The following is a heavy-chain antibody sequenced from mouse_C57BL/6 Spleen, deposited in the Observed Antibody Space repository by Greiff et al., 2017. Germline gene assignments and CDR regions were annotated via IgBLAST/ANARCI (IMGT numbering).Heavy chain of an antibody. Sequence: QVQLQQSGAELAKPWPSVKLSCKFSGYTFTSSWLPLLKQRPGQGLEWIGYINPSSGDTKYNQTFTDKATLTADKSSSTTYMRLSSLTYEDSAVYYCAREMGLTGDWYFDVWGTGTTVTVSS. D-gene: IGHD4-1*01. V-gene: IGHV1-7*01. J-gene: IGHJ1*03. CDR1: GYTFTSSW. CDR2: INPSSGDT. CDR3: AREMGLTGDWYFDV.